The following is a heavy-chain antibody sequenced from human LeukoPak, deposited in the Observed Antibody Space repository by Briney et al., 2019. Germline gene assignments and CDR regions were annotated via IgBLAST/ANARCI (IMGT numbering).Heavy chain of an antibody. CDR3: ARAFRMYALHNWFDP. CDR2: INHSGST. J-gene: IGHJ5*02. CDR1: GGSFSGYY. D-gene: IGHD2-8*01. V-gene: IGHV4-34*01. Sequence: SETLSLTCAVYGGSFSGYYWSWIRQPPGKGLEWIGEINHSGSTNYNPSLKSRVTISIDTSKNQFSLKLSSVTAADTAVYYCARAFRMYALHNWFDPWGQGTLVTVSS.